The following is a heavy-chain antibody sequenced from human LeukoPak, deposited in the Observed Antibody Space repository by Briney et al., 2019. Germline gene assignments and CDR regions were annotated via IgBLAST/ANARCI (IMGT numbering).Heavy chain of an antibody. V-gene: IGHV3-7*01. J-gene: IGHJ1*01. CDR3: AKGGGNLDA. D-gene: IGHD4-23*01. CDR2: INQAGSDK. Sequence: GGSLRLSCAASGFTFSSSWMSWVRQAPGKGLEWVANINQAGSDKFYVDSVKGRFTISRDNAKSSLDLQMNSLRAEDTAVYYCAKGGGNLDAWGQGTLVTVSP. CDR1: GFTFSSSW.